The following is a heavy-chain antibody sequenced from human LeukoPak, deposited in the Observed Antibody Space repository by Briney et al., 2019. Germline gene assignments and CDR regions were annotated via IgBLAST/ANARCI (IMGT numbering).Heavy chain of an antibody. CDR3: ACHYYGSSGSQNWFDP. V-gene: IGHV4-38-2*02. J-gene: IGHJ5*02. D-gene: IGHD3-22*01. CDR1: GYSITSGYY. Sequence: SETLSLTCTVSGYSITSGYYWGWIRQHPGKGLEWIGSIYYSGITYYNPSLKSRVTIFEDTSKKQFSLKLSSVTAADTAVYYCACHYYGSSGSQNWFDPWGPGTLVTVSS. CDR2: IYYSGIT.